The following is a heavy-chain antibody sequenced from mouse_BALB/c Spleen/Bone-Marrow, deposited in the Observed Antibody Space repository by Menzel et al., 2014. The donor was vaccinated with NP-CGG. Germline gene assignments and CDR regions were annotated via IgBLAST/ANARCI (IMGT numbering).Heavy chain of an antibody. CDR3: ARLHYYGYGAY. V-gene: IGHV4-1*02. D-gene: IGHD1-2*01. CDR1: GFDFRTFW. Sequence: EVMLVESGGGLVQPGGSLKLSCAASGFDFRTFWMSWVRQAPGKGLEWIGEINPDRRTINYSPSLKDKFVISRDSAKDTLYLLMSKVRSEDAVLYYCARLHYYGYGAYWGQGTLVTVSA. J-gene: IGHJ3*01. CDR2: INPDRRTI.